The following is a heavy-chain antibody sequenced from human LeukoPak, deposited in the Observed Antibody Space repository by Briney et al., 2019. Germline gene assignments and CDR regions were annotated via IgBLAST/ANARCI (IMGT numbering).Heavy chain of an antibody. CDR1: GFTFSSYA. J-gene: IGHJ4*02. Sequence: GGSLRLSCAASGFTFSSYAMSWVRQAPGKGLEWVSAVTGSASSTYYADSVKGRFTIFRDDSKNTLYLQMNSLRVDDTAVYYCANPRYYYGSKGYWGQGTLVTVSS. CDR3: ANPRYYYGSKGY. D-gene: IGHD3-10*01. CDR2: VTGSASST. V-gene: IGHV3-23*01.